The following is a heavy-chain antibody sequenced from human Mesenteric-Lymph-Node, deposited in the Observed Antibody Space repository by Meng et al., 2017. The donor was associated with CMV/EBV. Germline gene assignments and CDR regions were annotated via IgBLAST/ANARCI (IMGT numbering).Heavy chain of an antibody. CDR3: ARDPTTYYYYGLDV. CDR1: GDSISRYY. J-gene: IGHJ6*02. V-gene: IGHV4-59*01. D-gene: IGHD1-14*01. Sequence: SETLSLTCTVSGDSISRYYWTWIRQPPGKGLEWIGNIHYSGSTNYNPSLKSRVTISVDTSKTHFFLKLHSVTAADTAVYYCARDPTTYYYYGLDVWGQGTTVTVSS. CDR2: IHYSGST.